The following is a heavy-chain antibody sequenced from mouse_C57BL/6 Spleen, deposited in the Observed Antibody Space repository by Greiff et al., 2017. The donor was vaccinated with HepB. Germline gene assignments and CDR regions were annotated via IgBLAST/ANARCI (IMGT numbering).Heavy chain of an antibody. Sequence: EVKLMESGGGLVQPGGSMKLSCVASGFTFSNYWMNWVRQSPEKGLEWVAQIRLKNDNYETHYAESGKGRFTISRDDSKSSVYLKMNNLRAEDTGIYYCTEFDYVSSILYAMDYWGQGTSVTVSS. D-gene: IGHD1-1*02. J-gene: IGHJ4*01. CDR3: TEFDYVSSILYAMDY. CDR1: GFTFSNYW. CDR2: IRLKNDNYET. V-gene: IGHV6-3*01.